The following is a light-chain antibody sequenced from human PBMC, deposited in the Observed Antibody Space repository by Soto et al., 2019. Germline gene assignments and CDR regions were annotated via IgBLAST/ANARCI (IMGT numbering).Light chain of an antibody. CDR2: DAS. V-gene: IGKV3-11*01. Sequence: EIVLTQSPATLSLSPGERATLSCRASQSVSSYLAWYQQKPGQAPRLLIYDASNRATGIPARFSGSGSGTDFTLTISSLEPEDFALYYCQQSSNWPTFGGGTKVEIK. CDR3: QQSSNWPT. J-gene: IGKJ4*01. CDR1: QSVSSY.